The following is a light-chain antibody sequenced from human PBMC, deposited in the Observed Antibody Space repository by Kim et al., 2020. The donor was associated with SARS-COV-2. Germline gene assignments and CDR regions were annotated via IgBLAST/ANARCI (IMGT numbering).Light chain of an antibody. Sequence: EIVLTQSPSTLSLSPGERAALSCRASQSVSSSYLSWYQQKPGQASMLLIYGAAIRATVIPDRCSGSGDGTDFTLTITRLEPDDFAVYYCQQYGNSPLTFGGGTKVEIK. V-gene: IGKV3-20*01. CDR2: GAA. J-gene: IGKJ4*01. CDR3: QQYGNSPLT. CDR1: QSVSSSY.